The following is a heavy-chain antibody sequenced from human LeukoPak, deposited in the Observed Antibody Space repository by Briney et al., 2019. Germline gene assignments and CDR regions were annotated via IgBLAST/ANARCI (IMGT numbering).Heavy chain of an antibody. CDR1: GYTFTSYD. J-gene: IGHJ6*02. Sequence: ASVKVSCKASGYTFTSYDINWVRQATGQGLEWVGWMNPNSGNTGYAQKFQGRVTMTRNTSISTAYMELSSLRSEDTAVYYCAREIGYCSSTSCLYYYYYYYGMDVWGQGTTVTVSS. CDR3: AREIGYCSSTSCLYYYYYYYGMDV. V-gene: IGHV1-8*01. CDR2: MNPNSGNT. D-gene: IGHD2-2*01.